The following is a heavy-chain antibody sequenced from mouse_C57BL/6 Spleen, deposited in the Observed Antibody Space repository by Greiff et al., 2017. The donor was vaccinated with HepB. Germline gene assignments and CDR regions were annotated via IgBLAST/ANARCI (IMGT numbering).Heavy chain of an antibody. Sequence: VQLQQSGAELVRPGASVTLSCKASGYTFTDYEMHWVKQTPVHGLEWIGAIDPETGGTAYNQKFKGKAILTADKSSSTAYMELRSLTSEDSAVYYCTRYYSNWYFDVWGTGTTVTVSS. J-gene: IGHJ1*03. CDR1: GYTFTDYE. D-gene: IGHD2-5*01. CDR2: IDPETGGT. V-gene: IGHV1-15*01. CDR3: TRYYSNWYFDV.